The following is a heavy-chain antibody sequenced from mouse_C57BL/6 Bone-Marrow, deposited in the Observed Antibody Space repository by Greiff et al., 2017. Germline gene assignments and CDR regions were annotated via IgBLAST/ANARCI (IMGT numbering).Heavy chain of an antibody. V-gene: IGHV1-59*01. D-gene: IGHD2-3*01. CDR3: ARADGYYGY. J-gene: IGHJ2*01. CDR1: GYTFTSYW. CDR2: IEPSDSYT. Sequence: VQLQQPGAELVRPGTSVKLSCKASGYTFTSYWMHWVKQRPGQGLEWIGVIEPSDSYTNYNQKFKGKATLTVDTSSSTAYMQLSSLTSEDSAVYYCARADGYYGYWGQGTTLTVSS.